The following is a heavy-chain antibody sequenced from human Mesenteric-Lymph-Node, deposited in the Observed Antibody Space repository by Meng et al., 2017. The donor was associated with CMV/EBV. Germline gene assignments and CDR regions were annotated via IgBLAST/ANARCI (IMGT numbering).Heavy chain of an antibody. Sequence: ASLKVSCKASGYTFTSYDINWVRQATGQGLEWMGWMNPNSGNTGYAQKFQRRVTMTRNTSISTAYMELSSLRSEDTAVYYCARLRLYYYYYSGLDVWGQGTTVTVSS. V-gene: IGHV1-8*01. J-gene: IGHJ6*02. CDR3: ARLRLYYYYYSGLDV. CDR1: GYTFTSYD. D-gene: IGHD6-25*01. CDR2: MNPNSGNT.